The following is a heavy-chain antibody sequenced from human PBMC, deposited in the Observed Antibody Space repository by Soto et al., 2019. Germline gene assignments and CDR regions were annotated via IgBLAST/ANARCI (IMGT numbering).Heavy chain of an antibody. Sequence: PSETLSLTCTVSGDSISSGNKYWSWIRQPPGKGLEWIGYIFSSGTTYYNPSLKSRLTMSLDASQSQFSLKLNSLTDADTAVYFCARVPSPFDYYYAMDVWGQGTTVTVSS. J-gene: IGHJ6*02. CDR1: GDSISSGNKY. D-gene: IGHD3-16*01. CDR3: ARVPSPFDYYYAMDV. CDR2: IFSSGTT. V-gene: IGHV4-30-4*01.